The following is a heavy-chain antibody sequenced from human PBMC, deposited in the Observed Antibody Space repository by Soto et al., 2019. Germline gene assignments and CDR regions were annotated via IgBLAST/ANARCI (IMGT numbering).Heavy chain of an antibody. CDR1: GVSISHGAYY. Sequence: QVQLQESGPGLGKPSQTLSLSCTVSGVSISHGAYYWSWIRQLPGKGLEWIGYIYYSGDTQYNPSLKSRITVSIDTSKNQFSLKMNSVTAADTAMYFCARVDSASWLDYWGQGTLVTVSS. CDR3: ARVDSASWLDY. J-gene: IGHJ4*02. CDR2: IYYSGDT. V-gene: IGHV4-31*03. D-gene: IGHD6-13*01.